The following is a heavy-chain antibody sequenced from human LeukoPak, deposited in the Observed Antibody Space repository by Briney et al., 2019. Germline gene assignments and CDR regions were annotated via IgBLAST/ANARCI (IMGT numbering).Heavy chain of an antibody. CDR2: IGSGGGSI. Sequence: GGSLRLSCAASGFTFTYYSMIWVRQAPGKGLQWLSYIGSGGGSIYYADSVKGRFMISRDNAKNLLYLQMNSLRADDTAVYYCARERYYGDYYFDYWGQGTLVTVSS. V-gene: IGHV3-48*04. CDR1: GFTFTYYS. D-gene: IGHD4-17*01. CDR3: ARERYYGDYYFDY. J-gene: IGHJ4*02.